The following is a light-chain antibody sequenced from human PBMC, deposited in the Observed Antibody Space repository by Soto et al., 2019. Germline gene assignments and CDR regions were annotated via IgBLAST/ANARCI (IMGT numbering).Light chain of an antibody. Sequence: QSALTQPASVSGSPGQSITISCIGTSSDVGGYDYVSWYQQHPGTAPKLMIYDVTNRPSGVSNRFSGSKSGNTASLTISGLQAEDEADYYCSSYTSTSSLGLFGGGTKLTVL. V-gene: IGLV2-14*03. J-gene: IGLJ2*01. CDR2: DVT. CDR1: SSDVGGYDY. CDR3: SSYTSTSSLGL.